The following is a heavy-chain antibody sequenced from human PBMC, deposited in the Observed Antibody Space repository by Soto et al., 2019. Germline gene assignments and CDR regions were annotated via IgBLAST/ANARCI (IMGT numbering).Heavy chain of an antibody. CDR2: ISDSGSTT. V-gene: IGHV3-23*01. Sequence: SGGSLRLSCAASEFTFSTYAMSWVRQAPGTGLEWVSTISDSGSTTYYTDSVKGRFTISRDNSKNTLYLQMNSLRAEDTAVYYCAKTHTGWYRGIDYWGQGTLVTVSS. D-gene: IGHD6-19*01. J-gene: IGHJ4*02. CDR3: AKTHTGWYRGIDY. CDR1: EFTFSTYA.